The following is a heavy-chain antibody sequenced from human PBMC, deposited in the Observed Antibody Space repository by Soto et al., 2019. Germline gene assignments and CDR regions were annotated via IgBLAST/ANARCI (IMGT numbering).Heavy chain of an antibody. J-gene: IGHJ5*02. V-gene: IGHV4-31*03. CDR2: IYSSATT. Sequence: QVQLQESGPGLVKPSQTLSLTCTVSGGSISTGGYYWSWIRQHPGKGLELIVYIYSSATTYYNPSLKSRVTISLDTAKNQFSLKLRSVTVADTADYYGARDPAPWGQGALVTVSS. CDR1: GGSISTGGYY. CDR3: ARDPAP.